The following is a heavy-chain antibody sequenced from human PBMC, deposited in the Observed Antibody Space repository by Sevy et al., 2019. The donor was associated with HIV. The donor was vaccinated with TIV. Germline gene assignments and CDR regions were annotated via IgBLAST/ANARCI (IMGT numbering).Heavy chain of an antibody. J-gene: IGHJ4*02. D-gene: IGHD6-19*01. Sequence: SETPSLTCTVSGGSISSYYWSWIRQPPGKGLEWIGYIYYSGSTNYNPSLKSRVTISVDTSKNQFSLKLSSVTAADTAVYYCARGAGIAVTEYYFDYWGQGTLVTVSS. CDR2: IYYSGST. V-gene: IGHV4-59*01. CDR1: GGSISSYY. CDR3: ARGAGIAVTEYYFDY.